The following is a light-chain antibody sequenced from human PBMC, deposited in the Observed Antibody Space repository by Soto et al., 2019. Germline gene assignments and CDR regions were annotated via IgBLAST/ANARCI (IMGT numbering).Light chain of an antibody. Sequence: EIVMAQSAAILSVSPGERATLSYRASQSINSNLAWNQQMPGQAPRLLIYGASTRATGIPARFSGSGSGTEFTLTISSLQSEDFAVYSCQQYNNWPRTFGQGTKVEIK. CDR3: QQYNNWPRT. V-gene: IGKV3-15*01. CDR2: GAS. CDR1: QSINSN. J-gene: IGKJ1*01.